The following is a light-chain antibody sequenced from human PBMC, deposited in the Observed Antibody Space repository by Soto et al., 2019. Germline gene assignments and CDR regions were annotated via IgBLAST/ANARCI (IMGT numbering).Light chain of an antibody. CDR3: HQHSDWPLT. J-gene: IGKJ4*01. V-gene: IGKV3-11*01. CDR2: DVS. CDR1: QSVRTS. Sequence: EIVLTHSPDTLSLSPGEIATLSCRASQSVRTSLAWSQQKPGQAPSLLISDVSNRATGIPARFSGSGSRTDLTLTISSLEPEDFAVYYCHQHSDWPLTFGGGTKVEIK.